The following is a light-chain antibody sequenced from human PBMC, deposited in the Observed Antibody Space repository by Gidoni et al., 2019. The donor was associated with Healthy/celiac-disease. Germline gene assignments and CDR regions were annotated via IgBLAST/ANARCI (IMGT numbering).Light chain of an antibody. J-gene: IGKJ2*01. V-gene: IGKV1-39*01. CDR3: QQSYSTPYA. Sequence: QMTQSPSSLSASVGDRVTITCRASQSISSYLNWYQQKPGKAPKLLIYAASSLQSGVPSRFSGSGSGTDFTLTISSLQPEDFATYYCQQSYSTPYAFGQGTKLEIK. CDR1: QSISSY. CDR2: AAS.